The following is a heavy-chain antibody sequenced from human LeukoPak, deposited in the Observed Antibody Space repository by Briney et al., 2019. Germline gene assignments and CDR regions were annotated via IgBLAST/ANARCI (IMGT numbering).Heavy chain of an antibody. D-gene: IGHD2-2*01. CDR3: ARLYCSSTTCYDDAFDI. Sequence: GGSLRLSCAASGFTVSSNYMSWVRQAPGKGLEWVSVIYSGGITYYADSVKGRFTISRDNSKNTLYLQMNSLRAEDTAVYYCARLYCSSTTCYDDAFDIWDQGTMVTVSS. V-gene: IGHV3-66*01. CDR2: IYSGGIT. J-gene: IGHJ3*02. CDR1: GFTVSSNY.